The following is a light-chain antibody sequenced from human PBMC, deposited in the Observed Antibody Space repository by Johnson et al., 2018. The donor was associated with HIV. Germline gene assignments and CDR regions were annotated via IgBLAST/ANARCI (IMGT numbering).Light chain of an antibody. J-gene: IGLJ1*01. V-gene: IGLV1-51*01. CDR2: DND. CDR3: GAWDSGLTAGV. Sequence: QSVLTQPPSVSAAPGQKVAISCSGSSSNIGNNYVSWYQQLPGTAPKLLIYDNDKRPSGIPDRFSGSRSGTSATLGIPGLQTGDEADYSCGAWDSGLTAGVFGSGTKVTVL. CDR1: SSNIGNNY.